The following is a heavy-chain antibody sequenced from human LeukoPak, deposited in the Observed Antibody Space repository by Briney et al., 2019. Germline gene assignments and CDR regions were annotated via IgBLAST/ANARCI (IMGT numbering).Heavy chain of an antibody. CDR1: GFIFTGYD. Sequence: GASVKVSCRASGFIFTGYDINWVRQAAGQGLEWMGWMNPITGSTGYARQFQGRVTMTRDTSTGTAYMELTSLRSEDTAVYYCVRDGEGVAISVNYWFDPWGQGTPVTVSS. J-gene: IGHJ5*02. D-gene: IGHD3-10*01. CDR3: VRDGEGVAISVNYWFDP. CDR2: MNPITGST. V-gene: IGHV1-8*01.